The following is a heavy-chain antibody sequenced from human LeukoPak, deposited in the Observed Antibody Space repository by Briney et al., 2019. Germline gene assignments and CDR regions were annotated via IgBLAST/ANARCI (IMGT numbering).Heavy chain of an antibody. Sequence: PGGSLRLSCAASGFTYSSYAMSWVRQAPGKGLEWVSSISGSGGDTYYADSVKGRFTISRDNSKNTLYLQMNRLRAEETAVYCCTKGRFSSSHYLADDWGQGTLVTVSS. J-gene: IGHJ4*02. V-gene: IGHV3-23*01. CDR3: TKGRFSSSHYLADD. CDR2: ISGSGGDT. D-gene: IGHD6-6*01. CDR1: GFTYSSYA.